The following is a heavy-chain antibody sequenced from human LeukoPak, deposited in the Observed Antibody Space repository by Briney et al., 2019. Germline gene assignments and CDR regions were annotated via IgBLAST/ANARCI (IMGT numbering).Heavy chain of an antibody. J-gene: IGHJ6*02. V-gene: IGHV3-11*01. CDR2: ISSSGSTI. CDR3: ARDKITMVRGVPLSKARDGMDV. Sequence: GGSLRLSCAASGFTFSDYYMSWIRQAPGKGLEWVSYISSSGSTIYYADSVKGRFTISRVNAKNSLYLQMNSLRAEDTAVYYCARDKITMVRGVPLSKARDGMDVWSQGTTVTVSS. D-gene: IGHD3-10*01. CDR1: GFTFSDYY.